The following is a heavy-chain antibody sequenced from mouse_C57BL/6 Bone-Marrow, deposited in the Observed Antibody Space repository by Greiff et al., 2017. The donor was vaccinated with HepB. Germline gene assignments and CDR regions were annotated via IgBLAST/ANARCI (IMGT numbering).Heavy chain of an antibody. CDR3: ARERIFYYYGSSYGY. Sequence: EVQLQQSGPELVKPGASVKISCKASGYTFTDYYMNWVKQSHGKSLEWIGDINPNNGGTSYNQKFKGKATLTVDKSSSTAYMERRSLTSEDSAVYYCARERIFYYYGSSYGYWGQGTTLTVSS. D-gene: IGHD1-1*01. V-gene: IGHV1-26*01. CDR2: INPNNGGT. CDR1: GYTFTDYY. J-gene: IGHJ2*01.